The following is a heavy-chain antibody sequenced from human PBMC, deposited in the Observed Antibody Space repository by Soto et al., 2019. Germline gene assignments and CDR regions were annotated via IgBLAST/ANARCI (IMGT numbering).Heavy chain of an antibody. CDR3: ARLGSSSGHSYHYQGMDV. CDR2: IYPGDSPT. V-gene: IGHV5-51*01. CDR1: GYRFSHYW. Sequence: GECLKFSCNGSGYRFSHYWIGWLRQMPGKGLEWMGLIYPGDSPTRYSPSFQGQATMAADKSTNTAHLQLSSLKASDTANYYCARLGSSSGHSYHYQGMDVWGQGTTLTASS. J-gene: IGHJ6*02. D-gene: IGHD2-15*01.